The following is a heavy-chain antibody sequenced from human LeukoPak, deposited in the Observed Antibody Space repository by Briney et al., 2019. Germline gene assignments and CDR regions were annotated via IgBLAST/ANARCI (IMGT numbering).Heavy chain of an antibody. CDR2: ISGSGGST. V-gene: IGHV3-23*01. D-gene: IGHD3-9*01. J-gene: IGHJ1*01. CDR1: GFTFSSYA. CDR3: AKDPARYFDWLLQAEYFQH. Sequence: TGGSLRLSCAASGFTFSSYAMSWVRQAPGKGLEWVSAISGSGGSTYCADSVKGRFTISRDNSKNTLYLQMNSLRAEDTAVYYCAKDPARYFDWLLQAEYFQHWGQGTLVTVSS.